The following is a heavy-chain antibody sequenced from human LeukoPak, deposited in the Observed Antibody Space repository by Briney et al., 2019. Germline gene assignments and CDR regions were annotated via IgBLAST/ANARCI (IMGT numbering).Heavy chain of an antibody. CDR1: GGSITSYY. V-gene: IGHV4-4*09. CDR2: VYTGRST. J-gene: IGHJ4*02. D-gene: IGHD2/OR15-2a*01. CDR3: ARFLYSTSCFDY. Sequence: SETLSLTCTVSGGSITSYYWSWIRQPPGKGLEWIGNVYTGRSTNYNPSLRGRVTMSLDTSKNQISLKLSSVTAADTAVYFCARFLYSTSCFDYWGQGTLVTVSS.